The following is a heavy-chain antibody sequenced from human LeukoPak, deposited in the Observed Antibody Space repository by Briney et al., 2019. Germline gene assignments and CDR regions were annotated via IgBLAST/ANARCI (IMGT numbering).Heavy chain of an antibody. Sequence: GGSLRLSCAASGFTVSSNEMSWVRQAPGKGLEWVSSISGGSTYYADSRKGRFTISRDNSKKMLYLQMNSLRVEDTAVYYCAKGRGGYCSGGRCDYYYYYMDVWGKGTTVTVSS. D-gene: IGHD2-15*01. V-gene: IGHV3-38-3*01. CDR3: AKGRGGYCSGGRCDYYYYYMDV. J-gene: IGHJ6*03. CDR1: GFTVSSNE. CDR2: ISGGST.